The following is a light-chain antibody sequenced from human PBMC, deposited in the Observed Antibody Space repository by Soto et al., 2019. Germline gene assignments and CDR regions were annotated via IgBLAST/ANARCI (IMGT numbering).Light chain of an antibody. CDR1: SGHSSYA. V-gene: IGLV4-69*01. J-gene: IGLJ2*01. Sequence: QPVLTQSPSASASLGASVRLTCTLSSGHSSYAIAWHQQQPEKGPRFLMRLDNDGSHIKCDGIPDRFSGSSSGAERYLTISSLQSDDEADYYCQTWGTGFQVFGGGTKLTVL. CDR2: LDNDGSH. CDR3: QTWGTGFQV.